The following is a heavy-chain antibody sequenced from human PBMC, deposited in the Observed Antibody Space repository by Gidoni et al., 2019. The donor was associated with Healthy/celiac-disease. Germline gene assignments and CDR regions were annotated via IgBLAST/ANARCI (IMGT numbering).Heavy chain of an antibody. D-gene: IGHD3-10*01. CDR3: ARLYYYGSGSYGNYFDY. Sequence: QVQLVQSGAEVKKPGASVKVSCKASGYTFTGSYMHWGRQAPGQGLEWMGWINPNSGGTNYAQKFQGRVTMTRDTSISTAYMELSRLRSDDTAVYYCARLYYYGSGSYGNYFDYWGQGTLVTVSS. CDR1: GYTFTGSY. J-gene: IGHJ4*02. CDR2: INPNSGGT. V-gene: IGHV1-2*02.